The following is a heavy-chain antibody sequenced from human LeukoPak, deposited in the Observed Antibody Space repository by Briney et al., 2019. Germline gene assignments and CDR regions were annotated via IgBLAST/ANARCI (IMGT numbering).Heavy chain of an antibody. J-gene: IGHJ4*02. CDR2: ISYDGSNK. CDR3: AKDHSSSWLDY. D-gene: IGHD6-13*01. V-gene: IGHV3-30*18. Sequence: GGSLRLSCAASGFTFSSYGMHWVRQAPGKGLEWVAVISYDGSNKYYADSVKGRFTISRDNSKNTLYLQMNSLRAEDTAVYYCAKDHSSSWLDYWGQRTLVTVSS. CDR1: GFTFSSYG.